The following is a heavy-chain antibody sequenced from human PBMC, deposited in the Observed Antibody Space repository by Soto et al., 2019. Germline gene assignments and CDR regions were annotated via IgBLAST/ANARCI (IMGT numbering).Heavy chain of an antibody. V-gene: IGHV3-30-3*01. D-gene: IGHD2-2*01. CDR3: ASPYCISTSCYFDY. CDR2: ISYDGSNK. J-gene: IGHJ4*02. CDR1: GFTFSSYA. Sequence: QVQLVESGGGVVQPGRSLRLSCAASGFTFSSYAMHWVRQAPGKGLEWVAVISYDGSNKYYADSVKGRFNISRDNSKNTLYLQMNSMRAEDTAVYYCASPYCISTSCYFDYWGQGTLVTVSS.